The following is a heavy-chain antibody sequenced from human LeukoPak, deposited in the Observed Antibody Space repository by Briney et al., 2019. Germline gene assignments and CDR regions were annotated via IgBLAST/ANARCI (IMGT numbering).Heavy chain of an antibody. CDR3: AKGSGAYAYLFDY. V-gene: IGHV3-23*01. Sequence: GRSLRLSCAASGFTFSSYGMHWVRQAPGKGLEWVSGISGSAGSKDYADSVKGRFTVSRDNSKNTLYLQMSSLRADDTAVYYCAKGSGAYAYLFDYWGRGTLVTVSS. D-gene: IGHD2-15*01. CDR1: GFTFSSYG. J-gene: IGHJ4*02. CDR2: ISGSAGSK.